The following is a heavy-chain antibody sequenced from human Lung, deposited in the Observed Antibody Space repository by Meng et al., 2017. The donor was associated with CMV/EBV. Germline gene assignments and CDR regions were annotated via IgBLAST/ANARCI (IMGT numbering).Heavy chain of an antibody. CDR1: GFTFSSYE. CDR2: ISSGGITI. Sequence: SCAASGFTFSSYEMNWVRQAPGKGLEWVSYISSGGITISYADSVRGRFTISRDNAKNSLYLLMNSLRAEDTAVYYCARFPWGGFYVPYWGQGKXVTGSS. D-gene: IGHD3-3*01. J-gene: IGHJ4*02. CDR3: ARFPWGGFYVPY. V-gene: IGHV3-48*03.